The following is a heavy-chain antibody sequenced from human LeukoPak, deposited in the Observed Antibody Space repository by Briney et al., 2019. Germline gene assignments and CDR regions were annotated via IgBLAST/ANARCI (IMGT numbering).Heavy chain of an antibody. J-gene: IGHJ6*02. V-gene: IGHV3-30*18. D-gene: IGHD4-17*01. CDR1: GFTFSSYG. Sequence: GRSLRLSCAASGFTFSSYGMHWVRQAPGKGLEWVAVTSYDGSNKYYADSVKGRFTISRDNSKNTLYLQMNSLRAEDTAVYYCAKSYGDYYYYGMDVWGQGTTVTVSS. CDR2: TSYDGSNK. CDR3: AKSYGDYYYYGMDV.